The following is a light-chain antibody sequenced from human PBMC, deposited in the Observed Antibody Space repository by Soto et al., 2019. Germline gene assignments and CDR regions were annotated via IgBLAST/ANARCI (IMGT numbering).Light chain of an antibody. Sequence: MVMTQSPATVSVSPGYRVTLSVGASRTVHSNVAWYQHKPGQAPRLLIYGASFRATGMPARFSGSGSGTDFTLTISRLEPEDFAVYYCQQYGSSPRTFGQGTKVDTK. V-gene: IGKV3-20*01. CDR2: GAS. J-gene: IGKJ1*01. CDR1: RTVHSN. CDR3: QQYGSSPRT.